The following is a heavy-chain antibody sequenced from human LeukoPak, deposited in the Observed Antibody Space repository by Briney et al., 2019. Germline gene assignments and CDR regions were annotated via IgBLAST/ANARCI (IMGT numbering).Heavy chain of an antibody. CDR1: ARSISSGGYS. D-gene: IGHD1-26*01. CDR3: ARDRGSQRFIDY. Sequence: SETLSLTCAVYARSISSGGYSWSWIRRPPGKGLEWIGYIYYSGSTYYNPSLKSRVTISVDTSKNQFSLKLSSVTAADTAVYYCARDRGSQRFIDYWGQGTLVTVSS. V-gene: IGHV4-30-4*07. J-gene: IGHJ4*02. CDR2: IYYSGST.